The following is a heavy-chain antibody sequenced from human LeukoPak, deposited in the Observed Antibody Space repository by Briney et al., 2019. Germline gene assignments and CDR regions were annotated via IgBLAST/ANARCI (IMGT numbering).Heavy chain of an antibody. J-gene: IGHJ4*02. CDR3: ARDRNYAFDY. CDR1: GFTFSSYS. V-gene: IGHV3-48*02. Sequence: GGSLRLSCAASGFTFSSYSINGVRQAPGKGREWVSYISTTSSTIHYAASVKGRFTISRDNAKNSLYLQMNSLRDEDTAVYYCARDRNYAFDYWGQGTLVTVSS. CDR2: ISTTSSTI. D-gene: IGHD1-7*01.